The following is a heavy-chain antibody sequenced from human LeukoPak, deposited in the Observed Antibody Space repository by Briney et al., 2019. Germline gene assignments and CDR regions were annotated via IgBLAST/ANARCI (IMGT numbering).Heavy chain of an antibody. CDR2: IRYDGSDR. D-gene: IGHD3-22*01. V-gene: IGHV3-33*01. J-gene: IGHJ4*02. CDR1: GFTFGSYG. CDR3: ARDNWGDGGYYRTLDY. Sequence: GGSLRLSCAASGFTFGSYGIYWVRQAPGKGLEWVAGIRYDGSDRSYADPVKGRFTISRDNSKNTVDLQMNSLRAEDTAVYYCARDNWGDGGYYRTLDYWGQGTLVTVSS.